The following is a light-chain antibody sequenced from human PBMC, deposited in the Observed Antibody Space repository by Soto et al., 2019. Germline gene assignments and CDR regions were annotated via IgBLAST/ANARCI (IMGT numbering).Light chain of an antibody. CDR1: QSVSNNY. J-gene: IGKJ1*01. V-gene: IGKV3-20*01. CDR2: DAS. Sequence: EIVLTQSPDTLSLSPGERATLSCRASQSVSNNYLAWYQQKPGQAPRLLIYDASSRATGIPDRFSGSGSGTDFTLTISRLEPEDFAVYYCQQREGSSWTFGQGTKVEIK. CDR3: QQREGSSWT.